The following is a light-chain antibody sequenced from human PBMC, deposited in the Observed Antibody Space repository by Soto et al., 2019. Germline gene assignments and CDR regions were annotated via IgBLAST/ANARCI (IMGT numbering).Light chain of an antibody. V-gene: IGKV4-1*01. CDR2: WAS. CDR1: QSVLYSSNNKNY. CDR3: QQYYSSPFT. J-gene: IGKJ3*01. Sequence: DIVMTQSPDSLAVSLGERATINCKSSQSVLYSSNNKNYLAWYQQKPGQPPKLLIYWASTRASGVPDRISGSGSGTDFKLTISSLQAEDVAFYYCQQYYSSPFTFGPGTKVDIK.